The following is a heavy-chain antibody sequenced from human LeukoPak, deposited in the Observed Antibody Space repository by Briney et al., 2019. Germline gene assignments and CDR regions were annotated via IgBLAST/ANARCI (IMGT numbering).Heavy chain of an antibody. CDR2: TSPNTGYI. Sequence: ASVKISCTTSGYTFTSYDMNWVRQAAGQGLEWMGWTSPNTGYIYYARKFQGRMTMATNTATRTVYMELSSLRPEDTAVYYCATSRYCSNGVCPFDYWGQGTLVTVSS. CDR1: GYTFTSYD. J-gene: IGHJ4*02. CDR3: ATSRYCSNGVCPFDY. D-gene: IGHD2-8*01. V-gene: IGHV1-8*01.